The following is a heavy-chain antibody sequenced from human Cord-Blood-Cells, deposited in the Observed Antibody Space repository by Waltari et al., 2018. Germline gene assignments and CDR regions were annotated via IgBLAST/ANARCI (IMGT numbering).Heavy chain of an antibody. V-gene: IGHV3-53*02. CDR3: ARDRGEAYGMDV. CDR2: IYSGGST. D-gene: IGHD7-27*01. CDR1: GFPVRRNS. Sequence: EVQLVETGGGLIQPGGSLRLSCAASGFPVRRNSMSWVRQAPGKGLEWVSVIYSGGSTYYADSVKGRFTISRDNSKNTLYLQMNSLRAEDTAVYYCARDRGEAYGMDVWGQGTTVTVSS. J-gene: IGHJ6*02.